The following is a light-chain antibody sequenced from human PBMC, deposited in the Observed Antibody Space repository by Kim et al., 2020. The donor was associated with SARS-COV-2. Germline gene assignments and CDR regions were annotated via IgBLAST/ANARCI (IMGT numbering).Light chain of an antibody. CDR1: SSNIGAGYD. V-gene: IGLV1-40*01. Sequence: QSVLTQSPSVSGAPGQRVTISCTGSSSNIGAGYDVQWYQQLPGTAPKVLIYGNNNRPSGVPDRFSGSKSGTSASLAITGLQAEDEADYYCQSYDSSLSAWVFGGGTQLTVL. CDR3: QSYDSSLSAWV. CDR2: GNN. J-gene: IGLJ2*01.